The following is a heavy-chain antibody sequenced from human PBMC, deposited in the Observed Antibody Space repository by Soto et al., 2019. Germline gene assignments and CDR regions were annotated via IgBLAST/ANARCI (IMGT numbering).Heavy chain of an antibody. D-gene: IGHD2-8*02. CDR1: GGSFSGYY. V-gene: IGHV4-34*01. CDR2: INHSGST. J-gene: IGHJ4*02. Sequence: PSETLSLTCAVYGGSFSGYYWTWIRQPPGTGLEWIGEINHSGSTNYNPSLKSRVTISVDTSKNQLSLKLTSVTAADTAVYYCARDKNTGLYDYWGQGTQVTVSS. CDR3: ARDKNTGLYDY.